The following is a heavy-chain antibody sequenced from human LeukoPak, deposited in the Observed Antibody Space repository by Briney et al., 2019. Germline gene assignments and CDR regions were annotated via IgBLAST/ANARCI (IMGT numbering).Heavy chain of an antibody. CDR1: GLTFSSYA. Sequence: PGGSLRLSCAASGLTFSSYAMSWVRRSPGKGLDWVSVISGSGGTTYYADSVKGQFTISRDNSKNTLYLQMNSLRAEDTAVYYCAKVDRGILTGYLDYWGQGTLVTVSS. CDR3: AKVDRGILTGYLDY. V-gene: IGHV3-23*01. J-gene: IGHJ4*02. D-gene: IGHD3-9*01. CDR2: ISGSGGTT.